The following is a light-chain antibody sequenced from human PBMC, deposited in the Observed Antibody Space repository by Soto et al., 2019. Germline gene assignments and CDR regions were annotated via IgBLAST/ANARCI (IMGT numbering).Light chain of an antibody. Sequence: QSVLTQPPSVSGAQGKRFTISCTGSSSNIGAGYDVHWYQQLPGTAPKLLIYGNSNRPSGVPDRFSGSKSGTSASLAITGLQAEDEADYYCQSYDSSLSGWKVFGGGTKVTVL. CDR3: QSYDSSLSGWKV. CDR2: GNS. V-gene: IGLV1-40*01. CDR1: SSNIGAGYD. J-gene: IGLJ2*01.